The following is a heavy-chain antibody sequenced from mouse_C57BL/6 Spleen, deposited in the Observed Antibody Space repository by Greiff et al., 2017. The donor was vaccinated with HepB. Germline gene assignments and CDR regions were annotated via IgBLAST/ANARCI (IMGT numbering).Heavy chain of an antibody. Sequence: EVQLQQSGPELVKPGASVKMSCKASGYTFTDYNMHWVKQSHGKSLEWIGYINPNNGGTSYNQKFKGKATLTVNTSSSTAYMELRSLTSEDSAVYYCARGGYYYGSSPWYFDVWGTGTTVTVSS. J-gene: IGHJ1*03. D-gene: IGHD1-1*01. CDR1: GYTFTDYN. CDR3: ARGGYYYGSSPWYFDV. CDR2: INPNNGGT. V-gene: IGHV1-22*01.